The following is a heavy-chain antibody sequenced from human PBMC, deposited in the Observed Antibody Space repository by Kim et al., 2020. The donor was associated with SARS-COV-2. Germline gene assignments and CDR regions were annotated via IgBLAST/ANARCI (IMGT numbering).Heavy chain of an antibody. V-gene: IGHV3-21*01. CDR1: GFTFSSYT. CDR2: ISSSSTFI. CDR3: AREGGLLWFGELRPHYYG. D-gene: IGHD3-10*01. Sequence: GGSLRLSCAASGFTFSSYTMNWVRQAPGKGLEWVSSISSSSTFIYYADSLKGRFTISRDNAENSLYLQMNSLRAEDTAVYYCAREGGLLWFGELRPHYYG. J-gene: IGHJ6*01.